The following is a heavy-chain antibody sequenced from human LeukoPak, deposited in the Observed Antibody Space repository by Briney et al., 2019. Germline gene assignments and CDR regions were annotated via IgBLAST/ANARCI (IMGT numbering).Heavy chain of an antibody. D-gene: IGHD6-13*01. V-gene: IGHV4-30-2*01. Sequence: SQTLSLTCTVSGGSISSGGYYWSWIRQPPGKGLEWIGYIYHSGSTYYNPSLKSRVTIPVDRSKNQFSLKLSSVTAADTAVYYCARGSSSWPDYWGQGTLVTVSS. CDR2: IYHSGST. J-gene: IGHJ4*02. CDR1: GGSISSGGYY. CDR3: ARGSSSWPDY.